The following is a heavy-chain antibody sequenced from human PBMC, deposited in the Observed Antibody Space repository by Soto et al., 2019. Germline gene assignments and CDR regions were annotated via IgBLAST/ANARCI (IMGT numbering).Heavy chain of an antibody. CDR2: INPDGSQA. CDR1: GFRFSDYW. CDR3: VGAGSYTD. D-gene: IGHD3-10*01. J-gene: IGHJ4*02. V-gene: IGHV3-7*03. Sequence: EVQLVESGGGLVQPGGSLRLSCVVSGFRFSDYWMSWVRQAPGKGLELVANINPDGSQARYMDSVKGRFTVSRDNAKNSMYLQLNSLRAEDTALYYCVGAGSYTDWGQGTLVTVSS.